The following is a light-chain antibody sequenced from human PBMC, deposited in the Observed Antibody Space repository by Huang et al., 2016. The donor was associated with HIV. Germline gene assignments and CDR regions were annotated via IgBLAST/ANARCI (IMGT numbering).Light chain of an antibody. V-gene: IGKV3-11*01. J-gene: IGKJ4*01. Sequence: EIVLTQSPATLSLSPGERATLSCRASQSVSSYLAWYQQKPGQAPRLLIYDASNRATGIPARFSCSGSWTEFTLTLLSLEAEDFAVYYCQQRSNLLTFGGGTKVEIK. CDR1: QSVSSY. CDR3: QQRSNLLT. CDR2: DAS.